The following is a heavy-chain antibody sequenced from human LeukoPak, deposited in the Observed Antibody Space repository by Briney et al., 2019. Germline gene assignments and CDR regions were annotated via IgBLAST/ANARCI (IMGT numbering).Heavy chain of an antibody. J-gene: IGHJ6*03. CDR2: INPNSGDT. Sequence: ASLKVSCKASGYTFTGNYIHWVRQAPGQGLEWMGWINPNSGDTKYAQKFQGRVTMTRDTSITTAYMELSRLRSDDMAVYYCARGPTPDGDYFSPYYYYYYMDVWGKGTTVTVSS. CDR3: ARGPTPDGDYFSPYYYYYYMDV. V-gene: IGHV1-2*02. CDR1: GYTFTGNY. D-gene: IGHD4-17*01.